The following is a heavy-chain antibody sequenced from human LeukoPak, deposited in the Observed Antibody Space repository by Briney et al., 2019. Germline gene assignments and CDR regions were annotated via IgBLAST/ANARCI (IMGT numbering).Heavy chain of an antibody. CDR1: GGSFNGYY. V-gene: IGHV4-34*01. D-gene: IGHD2-2*01. J-gene: IGHJ6*02. CDR2: INHSGST. CDR3: ARGCQLLARDWPYYYYGMDV. Sequence: PSETLSLTCAVYGGSFNGYYWSWIRQPPGKGLEWIGEINHSGSTNYNPSLKSRVTISVDTSKNQFSLKLSSVTAADTAVYYCARGCQLLARDWPYYYYGMDVWGQGTTVTVSS.